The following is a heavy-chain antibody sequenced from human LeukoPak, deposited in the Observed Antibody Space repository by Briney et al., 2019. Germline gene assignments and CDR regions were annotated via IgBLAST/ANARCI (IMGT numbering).Heavy chain of an antibody. D-gene: IGHD2-15*01. CDR3: AKRYCSGGSCYYVEIYYYYMDV. CDR2: ISGSGGST. Sequence: GGSLRLSCAASGFTFSSYAMSWVRQAPGKGLEWVSAISGSGGSTYYADSVKGRFTISRDNSKNTLYLQMNSLRAEDTAVYYCAKRYCSGGSCYYVEIYYYYMDVWGKGTTVTVSS. J-gene: IGHJ6*03. V-gene: IGHV3-23*01. CDR1: GFTFSSYA.